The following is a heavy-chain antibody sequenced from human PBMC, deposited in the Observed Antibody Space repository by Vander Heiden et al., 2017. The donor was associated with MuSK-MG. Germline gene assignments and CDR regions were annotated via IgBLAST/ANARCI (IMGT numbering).Heavy chain of an antibody. Sequence: QVQLVQSGAEVKKPGASVKVSCKVSGYTLTALSMHWVRQAPGKGLEWMGGCDPEDGETIYAQKFQGRVTMTEDTSTDTAYMELSSLRSEDTAVYYCATDRTSRYSGSYSLDYWGQGTLVTVSS. CDR1: GYTLTALS. CDR3: ATDRTSRYSGSYSLDY. J-gene: IGHJ4*02. CDR2: CDPEDGET. V-gene: IGHV1-24*01. D-gene: IGHD1-26*01.